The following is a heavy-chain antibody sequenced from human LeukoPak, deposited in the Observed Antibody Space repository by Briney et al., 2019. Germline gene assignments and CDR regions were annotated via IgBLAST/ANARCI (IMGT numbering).Heavy chain of an antibody. CDR1: GFTFSSYA. V-gene: IGHV3-64*01. D-gene: IGHD6-19*01. CDR3: ARAGVAGHNDAFDI. J-gene: IGHJ3*02. CDR2: ISSNGGST. Sequence: GGSLRLSCAASGFTFSSYAMHWVRQAPGKGLEYVSAISSNGGSTYYANSVKGRFTISRDNSKNTLYLQMGSLRAEDMAVYYFARAGVAGHNDAFDIWGQGTMLTVSS.